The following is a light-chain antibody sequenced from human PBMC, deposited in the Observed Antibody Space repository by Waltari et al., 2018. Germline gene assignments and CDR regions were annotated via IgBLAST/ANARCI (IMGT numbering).Light chain of an antibody. CDR1: RSDIGSFNL. CDR3: YSYAGASTYV. J-gene: IGLJ1*01. Sequence: QSALTQPASVSGSPGQSITISCTGTRSDIGSFNLFSWYQQHPGKAPKLLIYEVDKRPAGVSSPFSGSKSGNTASRTISGLQAEDETDYYCYSYAGASTYVFGTGTKVTVL. V-gene: IGLV2-23*02. CDR2: EVD.